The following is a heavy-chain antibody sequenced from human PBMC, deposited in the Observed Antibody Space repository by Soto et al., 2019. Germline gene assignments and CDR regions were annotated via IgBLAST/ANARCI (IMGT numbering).Heavy chain of an antibody. CDR1: GGTFSSYA. Sequence: GASVKVSCTASGGTFSSYAISWVRQAPGQGLEWMGGIIANFGTANYAQKFRGRVTMTTDTSTTTVYMEPTNLRSDDTAVYYCARCIQGDYYYGMDVWGQGTTVTVS. D-gene: IGHD5-18*01. J-gene: IGHJ6*02. V-gene: IGHV1-69*05. CDR2: IIANFGTA. CDR3: ARCIQGDYYYGMDV.